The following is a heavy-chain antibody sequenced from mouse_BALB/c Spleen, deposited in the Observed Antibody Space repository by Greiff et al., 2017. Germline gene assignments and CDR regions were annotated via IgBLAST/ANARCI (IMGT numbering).Heavy chain of an antibody. D-gene: IGHD2-3*01. V-gene: IGHV3-8*02. CDR1: GDSITSGY. J-gene: IGHJ4*01. CDR3: ARSDDGYYVGYAMDY. CDR2: ISYSGST. Sequence: DVKLQESGPSLVKPSQTLSLTCSVTGDSITSGYWNWIRKFPGNKLEYMGYISYSGSTYYNPSLKSRISITRDTSKNQYYLQLNSVTTEDTATYYCARSDDGYYVGYAMDYWGQGTSVTVSS.